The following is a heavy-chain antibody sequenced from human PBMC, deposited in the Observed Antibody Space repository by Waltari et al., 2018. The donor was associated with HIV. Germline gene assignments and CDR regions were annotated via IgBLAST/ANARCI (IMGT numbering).Heavy chain of an antibody. CDR2: IGGKAYAGTM. V-gene: IGHV3-49*04. J-gene: IGHJ3*01. CDR3: TRDSYGRYPDHAFDF. Sequence: EVQMVEYGGDLVQPGRSLRLSCTASGFNFGDYAMAWVRQAPEKGLEWLGFIGGKAYAGTMEYAASVKGRFTISRDDSQSIVYLQMNSLKTEDTAVYHCTRDSYGRYPDHAFDFWGQG. CDR1: GFNFGDYA. D-gene: IGHD3-10*01.